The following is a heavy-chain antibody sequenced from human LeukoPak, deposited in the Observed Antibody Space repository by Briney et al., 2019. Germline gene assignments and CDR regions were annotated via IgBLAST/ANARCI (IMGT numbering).Heavy chain of an antibody. V-gene: IGHV3-21*01. J-gene: IGHJ4*02. CDR2: ISGGSSFT. CDR1: GFSFSSFS. Sequence: GGSLRLSCAASGFSFSSFSMNWVRQAPGKGLEWVAYISGGSSFTYYVDSGKGRFTISRDNAKNSLYLQMNSLRAEDTAVCYCARDGGRKEDYWGQGTLVTVSS. CDR3: ARDGGRKEDY. D-gene: IGHD6-25*01.